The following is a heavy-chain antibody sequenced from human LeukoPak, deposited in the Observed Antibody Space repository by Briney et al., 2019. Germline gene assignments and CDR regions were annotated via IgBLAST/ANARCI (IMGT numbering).Heavy chain of an antibody. CDR3: ARNRIAAVLGSYMDV. J-gene: IGHJ6*03. CDR2: FYKSP. V-gene: IGHV4-4*07. D-gene: IGHD6-13*01. CDR1: HGSINDYY. Sequence: SETLSLTCSVSHGSINDYYWTWVRQPAGKGLEWIGRFYKSPAYNPSLNSRVTISADTSKNQLSLKLSSVTAADTAVYYCARNRIAAVLGSYMDVWGKGTTVTVSS.